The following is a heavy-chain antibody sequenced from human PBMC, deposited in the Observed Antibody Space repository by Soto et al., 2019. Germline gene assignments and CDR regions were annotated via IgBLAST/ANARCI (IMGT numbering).Heavy chain of an antibody. CDR1: GYTCISYG. CDR2: IRAYNGNT. J-gene: IGHJ4*02. Sequence: QVQLVQSGAEVKKPGASVKVSCEASGYTCISYGISWVRQATGQGLEWMGWIRAYNGNTKSAQELQGRVTMTTDTSTSTAYMELRSLRSDDTAVYYCARALPPKDYWGQGTLVTVSS. CDR3: ARALPPKDY. V-gene: IGHV1-18*01.